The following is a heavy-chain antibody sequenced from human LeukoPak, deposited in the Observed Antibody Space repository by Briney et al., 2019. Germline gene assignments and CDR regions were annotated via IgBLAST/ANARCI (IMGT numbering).Heavy chain of an antibody. D-gene: IGHD3-22*01. CDR2: ISWNSASI. CDR3: AKDIDSSGYYRGGFDY. J-gene: IGHJ4*02. CDR1: GFTFDDYA. Sequence: GGSLRLSCAASGFTFDDYAMHWVRQAPGKGLEWVSGISWNSASIGYADSVRGRFTISRDTAKNSLYLQMNSLRAEDMALYYCAKDIDSSGYYRGGFDYWGQGTLVTVSS. V-gene: IGHV3-9*03.